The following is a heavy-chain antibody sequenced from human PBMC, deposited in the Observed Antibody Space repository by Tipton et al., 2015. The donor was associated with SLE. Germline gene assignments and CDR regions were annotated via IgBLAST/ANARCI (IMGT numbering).Heavy chain of an antibody. D-gene: IGHD3-10*01. J-gene: IGHJ4*02. Sequence: TLSLTCTVSGGSISSYYWSWIRQPPGKGLEWIGYIYTSGSTNYNPSLKSRVTISVDTSKNQFSLKLSSVTAADTAVYYCARHYYGSMGYWGQGTLVTVSS. CDR2: IYTSGST. CDR3: ARHYYGSMGY. V-gene: IGHV4-4*09. CDR1: GGSISSYY.